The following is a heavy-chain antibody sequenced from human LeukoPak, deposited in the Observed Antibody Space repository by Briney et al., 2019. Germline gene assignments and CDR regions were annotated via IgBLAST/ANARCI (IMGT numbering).Heavy chain of an antibody. CDR2: ITSDGRST. V-gene: IGHV3-74*01. CDR3: ARDSLEVVTYFDY. D-gene: IGHD3-22*01. J-gene: IGHJ4*02. CDR1: GFTFSSYR. Sequence: PGGSLRLSCAASGFTFSSYRMHWVRQAPGKGLVWVSHITSDGRSTIYADSVKGRFTISRDNAKNTLYLQMNSLRAEDTAVYFCARDSLEVVTYFDYWGQGTLVTVSS.